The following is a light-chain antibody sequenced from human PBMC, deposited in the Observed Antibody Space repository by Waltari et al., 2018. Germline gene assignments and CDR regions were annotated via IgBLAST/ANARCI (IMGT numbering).Light chain of an antibody. CDR3: QHYVTLPVT. Sequence: IVLTQSPGTLSLSPGDRATLSCRASQSVSRTFAWYQQKPGQAPSLLIYGASIRATGIPYRFSGSGSGTDFSLTISRLEPEDFAVYYCQHYVTLPVTFGQGTKVEIK. J-gene: IGKJ1*01. CDR2: GAS. V-gene: IGKV3-20*01. CDR1: QSVSRTF.